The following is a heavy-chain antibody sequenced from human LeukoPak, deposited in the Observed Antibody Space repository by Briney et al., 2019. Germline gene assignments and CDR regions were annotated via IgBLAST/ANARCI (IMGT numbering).Heavy chain of an antibody. Sequence: ASVKVSCKASGYTFTSYDINWVRQAPGQGLEWMGWMNPNSGNTGYAQKFQGRVTITRNTSISTAYMELSSLRPEDTAVYYCARGGGNSYIYYFYYMDVWGKGTTVTISS. V-gene: IGHV1-8*01. CDR1: GYTFTSYD. D-gene: IGHD5-18*01. CDR3: ARGGGNSYIYYFYYMDV. J-gene: IGHJ6*03. CDR2: MNPNSGNT.